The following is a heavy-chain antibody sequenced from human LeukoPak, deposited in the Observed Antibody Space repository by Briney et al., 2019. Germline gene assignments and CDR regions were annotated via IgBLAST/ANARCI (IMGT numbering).Heavy chain of an antibody. V-gene: IGHV1-69*01. D-gene: IGHD2-2*01. J-gene: IGHJ4*02. CDR2: VIPIFGTA. Sequence: SVKVFCRASGGTFSSYAISWVRQAPGQGLEWMGGVIPIFGTANYAQKFQGRVTITADESTSTAYMELSSLRSEDTAVYYCARNPIDSARDPDIVVVPAAMPLDYWGQGTLVTVSS. CDR3: ARNPIDSARDPDIVVVPAAMPLDY. CDR1: GGTFSSYA.